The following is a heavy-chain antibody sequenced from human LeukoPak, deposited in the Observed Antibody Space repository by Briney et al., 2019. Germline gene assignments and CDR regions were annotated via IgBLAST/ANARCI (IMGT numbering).Heavy chain of an antibody. CDR3: ARVGGVVAGPLDV. J-gene: IGHJ6*02. CDR2: IIPILGIA. Sequence: SVKVSCKASGGTFSSYAISWVRQAPGHGLEWMGRIIPILGIANYAQKFQGRVTITADKSTSTAYMELSSLRSEDTAVYYCARVGGVVAGPLDVWGQGTTVTVSS. D-gene: IGHD6-19*01. CDR1: GGTFSSYA. V-gene: IGHV1-69*04.